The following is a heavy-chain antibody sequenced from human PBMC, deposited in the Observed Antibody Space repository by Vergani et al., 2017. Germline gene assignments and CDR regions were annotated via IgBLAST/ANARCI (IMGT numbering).Heavy chain of an antibody. D-gene: IGHD2-2*01. V-gene: IGHV1-18*01. CDR3: ARRLGYCSSTGCFGWFDP. CDR1: GYTFTSYG. Sequence: QVQLVQSGAEVKKPGASVKVSCKASGYTFTSYGISWVRQAPGQGLEWMGWISAYNGNTNYAQKLQGRVTMTTDTSTSTAYMELRSLGTDDTAVYSCARRLGYCSSTGCFGWFDPWGQGTLVTVSS. CDR2: ISAYNGNT. J-gene: IGHJ5*02.